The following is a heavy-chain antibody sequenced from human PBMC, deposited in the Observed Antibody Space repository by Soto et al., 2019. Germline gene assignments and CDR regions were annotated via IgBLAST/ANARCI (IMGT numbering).Heavy chain of an antibody. J-gene: IGHJ3*02. CDR2: ISYDGSNK. CDR1: GFTFSSYA. CDR3: ARGLRGGFGSDAFDI. V-gene: IGHV3-30-3*01. Sequence: QVQLVESGGGVVQPGRSLRLSCAASGFTFSSYAMHWVRQAPGKGLEWVAVISYDGSNKYYADSVKGRFTISRDNSKNTLYLQMNSLRAEDTAVYYCARGLRGGFGSDAFDIWGQGKMVTVSS. D-gene: IGHD3-16*01.